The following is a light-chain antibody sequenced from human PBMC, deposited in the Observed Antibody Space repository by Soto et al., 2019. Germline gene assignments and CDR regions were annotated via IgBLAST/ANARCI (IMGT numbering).Light chain of an antibody. CDR2: STS. CDR1: QSLSVSY. Sequence: PGDRAPLSCRASQSLSVSYIAWYQQKPGQAPRLLIYSTSTRAAGIPDRFTGRGSGTHFTLAISRLEPEDFAVYYCHQYGDSPQTFGQGTTVEV. J-gene: IGKJ1*01. CDR3: HQYGDSPQT. V-gene: IGKV3-20*01.